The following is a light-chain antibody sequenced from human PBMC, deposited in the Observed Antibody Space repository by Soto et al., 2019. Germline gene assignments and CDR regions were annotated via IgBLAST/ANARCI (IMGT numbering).Light chain of an antibody. V-gene: IGKV1D-13*01. CDR2: DAS. CDR1: QGISSA. CDR3: QQFNNYPIT. J-gene: IGKJ5*01. Sequence: AIQLTQSPSSLSASVGDRVTITCRASQGISSALAWYQQKPGKAPNLLIYDASSLQSGVPSRFSGSGSGTDFTLTISSLQPEDFATYYCQQFNNYPITFGQGTRLEIK.